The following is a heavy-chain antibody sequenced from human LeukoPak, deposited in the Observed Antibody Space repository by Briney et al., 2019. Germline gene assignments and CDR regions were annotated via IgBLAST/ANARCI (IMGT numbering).Heavy chain of an antibody. CDR1: GYTFTGYY. J-gene: IGHJ4*02. D-gene: IGHD4-17*01. CDR3: ARDSGRDYGDEY. V-gene: IGHV1-2*02. CDR2: INPNSGGT. Sequence: ASVKVSCKASGYTFTGYYMHWVRQAPGQELEWMGWINPNSGGTNYAQKFQGRVTMTRDTSISTAYMELSRLRSDDTAVYYCARDSGRDYGDEYWGQGTLVTVSS.